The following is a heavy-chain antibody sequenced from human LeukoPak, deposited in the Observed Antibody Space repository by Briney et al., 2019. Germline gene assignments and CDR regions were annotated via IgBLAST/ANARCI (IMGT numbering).Heavy chain of an antibody. J-gene: IGHJ6*02. CDR3: ARAAPITMVRGVIKGMDV. V-gene: IGHV1-2*06. Sequence: GASVKVSCKASGYTFTGYYMHWVQRAPGQGLEWMGRINPNSGGTNYAQKFQGRVTMTRDTSISTAYMELSRLRSDDTAVYYCARAAPITMVRGVIKGMDVWGQGTTVTVSS. CDR1: GYTFTGYY. D-gene: IGHD3-10*01. CDR2: INPNSGGT.